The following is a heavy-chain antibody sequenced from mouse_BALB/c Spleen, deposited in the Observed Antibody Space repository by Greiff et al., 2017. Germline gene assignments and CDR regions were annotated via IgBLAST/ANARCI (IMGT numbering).Heavy chain of an antibody. CDR1: GYSFTGYN. Sequence: EVKLMESGPELEKPGASVKISCKASGYSFTGYNMNWVKQSNGKSLEWIGNIDPYYGGTSYNQKFKGKATLTVDKSSSTAYMQLKSLTSEDSAVYYCARRSGSSHYYAMDYWGQGTSVTVSS. CDR2: IDPYYGGT. D-gene: IGHD1-1*01. V-gene: IGHV1-39*01. J-gene: IGHJ4*01. CDR3: ARRSGSSHYYAMDY.